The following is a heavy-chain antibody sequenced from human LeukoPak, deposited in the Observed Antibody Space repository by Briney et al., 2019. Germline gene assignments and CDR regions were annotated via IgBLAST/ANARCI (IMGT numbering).Heavy chain of an antibody. CDR2: IKQDGSEK. J-gene: IGHJ3*02. Sequence: PGGSLRLSCAASGFTFSSYWMSWVRQAPGKGLEWVANIKQDGSEKYYVDSVKGRFTISRDNAKNSLYLQMNSLRAEDTAVYYCASKAGRRKYSSSWYDDAFDIWGQGTMVTVSS. CDR1: GFTFSSYW. V-gene: IGHV3-7*01. CDR3: ASKAGRRKYSSSWYDDAFDI. D-gene: IGHD6-13*01.